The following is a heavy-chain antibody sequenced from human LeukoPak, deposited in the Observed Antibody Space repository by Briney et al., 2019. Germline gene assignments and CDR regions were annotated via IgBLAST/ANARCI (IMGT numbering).Heavy chain of an antibody. CDR3: ARGALLWFGDRMEYYFDY. CDR1: GGSISSYY. D-gene: IGHD3-10*01. J-gene: IGHJ4*02. Sequence: SETLSLTCTVSGGSISSYYWSWIRQPPGKGLEWIGFIYYSGNTNYNPSLKGRVTISVDTSKNQFSLKLSSMTAADTAVYYCARGALLWFGDRMEYYFDYWGQGTLLTVSS. CDR2: IYYSGNT. V-gene: IGHV4-59*01.